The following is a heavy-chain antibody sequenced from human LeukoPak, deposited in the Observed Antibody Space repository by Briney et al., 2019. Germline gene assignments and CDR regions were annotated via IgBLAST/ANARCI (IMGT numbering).Heavy chain of an antibody. Sequence: GGSLRLSCAAYGFTFSSYSMNWVRQAPGKGLEWVSYISSGGSTIYYADSVRGRFTISRDNAKNSLYLQMNSLRAEDMAVYYCARAVGYSGFSDYWGQGTLVTVSS. CDR2: ISSGGSTI. CDR1: GFTFSSYS. CDR3: ARAVGYSGFSDY. D-gene: IGHD5-12*01. J-gene: IGHJ4*02. V-gene: IGHV3-48*04.